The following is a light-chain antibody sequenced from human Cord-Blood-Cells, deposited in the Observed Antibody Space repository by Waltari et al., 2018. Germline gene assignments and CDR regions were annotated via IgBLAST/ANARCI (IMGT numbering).Light chain of an antibody. CDR1: SSDGGGYNY. V-gene: IGLV2-14*01. J-gene: IGLJ2*01. Sequence: QSALTQPASVSGSPGQSITISCTGTSSDGGGYNYVSWYQPHPGKAPKLMLYDVSNRPSGVSNRFSGSKSGNTASLTISGLQAEDEADYYCSSYTSSSTLVFGGGTKLTVL. CDR2: DVS. CDR3: SSYTSSSTLV.